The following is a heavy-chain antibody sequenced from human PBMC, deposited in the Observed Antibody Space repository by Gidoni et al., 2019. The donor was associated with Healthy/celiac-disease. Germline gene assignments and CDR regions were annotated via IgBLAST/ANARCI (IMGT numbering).Heavy chain of an antibody. CDR2: INPNSGGT. J-gene: IGHJ5*02. CDR1: GYTFTGYY. D-gene: IGHD2-15*01. V-gene: IGHV1-2*02. Sequence: QVQLVQSGAEVKKPGASVKVSCKASGYTFTGYYMHWVRQAPGQGLEWMGWINPNSGGTNYAQKFQGRVTMTRDTSISTAYMELSRLRSDDTAVYYCARGYEPVVVVAATDWFDPWGQGTLVTVSS. CDR3: ARGYEPVVVVAATDWFDP.